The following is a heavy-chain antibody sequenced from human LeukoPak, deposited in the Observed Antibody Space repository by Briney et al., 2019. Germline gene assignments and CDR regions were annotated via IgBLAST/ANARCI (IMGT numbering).Heavy chain of an antibody. V-gene: IGHV4-59*01. CDR2: IYYSGST. J-gene: IGHJ6*03. CDR1: GGSISNYY. Sequence: PSGTLSLTCTVSGGSISNYYWSWIRQPPGKGLEWIGYIYYSGSTNYNPSLKSRVTISVDTSKNQFSLKLRSVTAADTAVYYCAREILSYYYYVDVWGKGTTVTISS. CDR3: AREILSYYYYVDV.